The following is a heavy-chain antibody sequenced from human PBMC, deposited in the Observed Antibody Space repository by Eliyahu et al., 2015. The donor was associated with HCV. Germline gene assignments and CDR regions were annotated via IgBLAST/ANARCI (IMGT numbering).Heavy chain of an antibody. J-gene: IGHJ4*02. Sequence: EVQLVQSGTAVKXTGXSLKISXKTFGYNFGGHWFAWVRQXRGEGLEWMGAIXPPDXDTRYXRSLEGHITISADTSTATAYLQWSSLRASDTAIYFCARHAYYGEYFDYWGQGTPVIVTS. CDR2: IXPPDXDT. V-gene: IGHV5-51*01. CDR1: GYNFGGHW. D-gene: IGHD4-17*01. CDR3: ARHAYYGEYFDY.